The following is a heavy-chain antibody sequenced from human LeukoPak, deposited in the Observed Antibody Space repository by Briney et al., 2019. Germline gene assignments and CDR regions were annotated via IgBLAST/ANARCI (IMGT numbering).Heavy chain of an antibody. Sequence: GGSLRLSCAASGFTVSSNYISWVRQAPGKGLEWVSAIYSGGSTYYADSVKDRFTISRDNSKNTLYLQMNSLRAEDTAVYYCARGLYGGNSGGTYMDVWGKGTTVTVSS. CDR2: IYSGGST. J-gene: IGHJ6*03. CDR3: ARGLYGGNSGGTYMDV. CDR1: GFTVSSNY. D-gene: IGHD4-23*01. V-gene: IGHV3-53*01.